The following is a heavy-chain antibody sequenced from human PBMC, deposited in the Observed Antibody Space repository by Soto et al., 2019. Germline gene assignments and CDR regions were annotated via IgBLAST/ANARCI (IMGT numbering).Heavy chain of an antibody. V-gene: IGHV3-33*01. J-gene: IGHJ6*02. CDR3: TRATFDV. CDR1: GFSFSTYA. Sequence: GGSLRLSCAVSGFSFSTYAMHWVRQAPGKGLEWLAIIWFDGVKEYYAESVRGRFTISIDNSKNTVFLQMDTVGAEDSALYYCTRATFDVWGPGTTVTVSS. CDR2: IWFDGVKE.